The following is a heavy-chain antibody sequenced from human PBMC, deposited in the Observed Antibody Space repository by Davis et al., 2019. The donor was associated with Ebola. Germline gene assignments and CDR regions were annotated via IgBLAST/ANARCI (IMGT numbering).Heavy chain of an antibody. Sequence: PGGSLRLSCAASGFTFSSYAMTWVRQAPGKGLEWVVGISGSGGRTYHADSVKGRFTISRDNSKNTLYLQMNSLRAEDTAVYYCAKDEAYCDGDCYPEYFQHWGQGTLVTVSS. J-gene: IGHJ1*01. CDR1: GFTFSSYA. CDR3: AKDEAYCDGDCYPEYFQH. D-gene: IGHD2-21*02. CDR2: ISGSGGRT. V-gene: IGHV3-23*01.